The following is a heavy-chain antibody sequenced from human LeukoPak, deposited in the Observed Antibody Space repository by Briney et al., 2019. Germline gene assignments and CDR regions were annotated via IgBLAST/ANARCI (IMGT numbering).Heavy chain of an antibody. CDR2: IGSSGGSII. J-gene: IGHJ5*02. Sequence: PGGSLRLSCAASGFIFSSYEMNWVRQAPGKGLEWVSYIGSSGGSIIYYADSVKGRFTISRDNAKNSLYLQMNSLRAEDTAVYYCARDSSGWYHWFDPWGQGTLVTVSS. D-gene: IGHD6-19*01. CDR1: GFIFSSYE. V-gene: IGHV3-48*03. CDR3: ARDSSGWYHWFDP.